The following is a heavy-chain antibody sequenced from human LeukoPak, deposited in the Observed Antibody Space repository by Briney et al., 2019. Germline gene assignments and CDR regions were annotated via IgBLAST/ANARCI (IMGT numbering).Heavy chain of an antibody. V-gene: IGHV4-39*01. Sequence: PETLSLTCTVSGGSISTDSYYWGWIRQPPGEGLEWIGSIYYSGSTYYNPSLKSRITISVDTSKNQFSLKLSSVTAADTAVYYCARHKYGLKGSFDIWGQGTMVTVSS. CDR1: GGSISTDSYY. J-gene: IGHJ3*02. CDR3: ARHKYGLKGSFDI. CDR2: IYYSGST. D-gene: IGHD4-17*01.